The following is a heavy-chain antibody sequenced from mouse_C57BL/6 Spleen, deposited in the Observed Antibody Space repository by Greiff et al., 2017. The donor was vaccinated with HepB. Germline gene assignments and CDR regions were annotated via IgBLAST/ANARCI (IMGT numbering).Heavy chain of an antibody. CDR3: ARGYYYGSSYDYAMDY. CDR2: INPSSGYT. CDR1: GYTFTSYW. V-gene: IGHV1-7*01. Sequence: QVQLKQSGAELAKPGASVKVSCKASGYTFTSYWMHWVKQRPGQGLEWIGYINPSSGYTKYNQKFKDKATLTADKSSSTAYMQLSSLTYEDSAVYYCARGYYYGSSYDYAMDYWGQGTSVTVSS. J-gene: IGHJ4*01. D-gene: IGHD1-1*01.